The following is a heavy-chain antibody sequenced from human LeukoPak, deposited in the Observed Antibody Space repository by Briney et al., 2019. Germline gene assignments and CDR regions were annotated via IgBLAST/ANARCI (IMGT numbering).Heavy chain of an antibody. J-gene: IGHJ4*02. D-gene: IGHD3-22*01. CDR3: ARGNYCDSSGFDY. CDR1: GGSISSYY. Sequence: SETLSLTCTVSGGSISSYYWSWIRQPPGKGLEWIGYIYYSGSTNYNPSLKSRVTISVDTSKNQFSLKLSSVTAADTAVYYCARGNYCDSSGFDYWGQGTLVTVSS. CDR2: IYYSGST. V-gene: IGHV4-59*01.